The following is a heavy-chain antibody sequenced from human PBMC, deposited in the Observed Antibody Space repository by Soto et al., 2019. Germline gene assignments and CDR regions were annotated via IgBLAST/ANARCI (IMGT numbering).Heavy chain of an antibody. Sequence: QVQLQESGPGLVKPSETLSLTCTVSGGSISSYYWSWIRQPPGKGLEWIGYIYYSGSTNYNPSLKIRVTISVDTSKNQFSLKLSSVTAADTAVYYCARANYEEDYGDYYYYGMDVWGQGTTVTVSS. CDR1: GGSISSYY. V-gene: IGHV4-59*01. J-gene: IGHJ6*02. D-gene: IGHD4-17*01. CDR2: IYYSGST. CDR3: ARANYEEDYGDYYYYGMDV.